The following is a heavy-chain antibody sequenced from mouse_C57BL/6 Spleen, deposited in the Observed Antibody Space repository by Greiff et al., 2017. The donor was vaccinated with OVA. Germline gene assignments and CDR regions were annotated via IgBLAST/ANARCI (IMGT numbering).Heavy chain of an antibody. CDR3: ARDYYDYDDGYFDV. CDR1: GYSITRGYY. V-gene: IGHV3-6*01. CDR2: ISYDGSN. Sequence: ESGPGLVKPSQSLSLTCSVTGYSITRGYYWNWIRQFPGNKLEWMGYISYDGSNNYNPSLKNRISITRDTSKNQFFLKLNSVTTEDTATYYCARDYYDYDDGYFDVWGTGTTVTVSS. D-gene: IGHD2-4*01. J-gene: IGHJ1*03.